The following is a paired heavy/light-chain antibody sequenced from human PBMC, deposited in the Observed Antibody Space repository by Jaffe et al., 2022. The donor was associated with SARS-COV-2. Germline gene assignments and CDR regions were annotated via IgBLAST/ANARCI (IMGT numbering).Heavy chain of an antibody. CDR3: GRSMSGFGELSVDY. CDR2: IRSKAYGGTT. V-gene: IGHV3-49*03. D-gene: IGHD3-10*01. CDR1: GFTFDDYA. Sequence: EVQLVESGGGLVQPGRSLRVSCRASGFTFDDYAMSWFRRAPGKGLEWVGFIRSKAYGGTTAYAASVKGRFTISRDDSRSIAYLQMSSLETEDTAVFYCGRSMSGFGELSVDYWGQGTLVTVSS. J-gene: IGHJ4*02.
Light chain of an antibody. CDR1: SSNIGTNY. V-gene: IGLV1-47*01. CDR3: AAWDDSLSGL. Sequence: QSVLTQPPSASGTPGQGVTISCSGSSSNIGTNYVYWYQQLPGTAPKLLIYRNDQRPSGVPDRFSGSKSGTSASLAISGLRSEDEADYYCAAWDDSLSGLFGGGTKLTVL. CDR2: RND. J-gene: IGLJ2*01.